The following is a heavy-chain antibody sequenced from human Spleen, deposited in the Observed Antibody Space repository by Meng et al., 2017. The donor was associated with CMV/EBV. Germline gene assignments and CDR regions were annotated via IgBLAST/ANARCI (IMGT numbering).Heavy chain of an antibody. V-gene: IGHV3-30-3*01. CDR1: GFTFSSYA. CDR3: ARPPS. J-gene: IGHJ4*02. Sequence: GESLKISCVVSGFTFSSYAMHWVRQAPGKGLEWVALASYDGTTKYYADSVRGRFTIFRDNAKNSVFLQMNSLGADDTAVYYCARPPSWGRGTLVTVSS. CDR2: ASYDGTTK.